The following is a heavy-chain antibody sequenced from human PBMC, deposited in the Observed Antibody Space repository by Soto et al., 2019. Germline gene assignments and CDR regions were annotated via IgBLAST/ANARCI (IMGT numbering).Heavy chain of an antibody. D-gene: IGHD5-18*01. J-gene: IGHJ1*01. CDR1: GRIFSSFP. CDR2: VISASGSV. Sequence: QVQVVQSGAEVKKPGSSVKISCKASGRIFSSFPTSWVRQVPGQGLEWVGGVISASGSVTYAPKFQGRVTITAVNSAGIGYMELTSLTSEDTAIYYCAGVGSRDAYNYVLDHWGPGTMVTVSS. V-gene: IGHV1-69*06. CDR3: AGVGSRDAYNYVLDH.